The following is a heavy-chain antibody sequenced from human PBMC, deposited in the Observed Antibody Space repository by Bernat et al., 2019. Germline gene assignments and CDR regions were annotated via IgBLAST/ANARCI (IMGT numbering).Heavy chain of an antibody. CDR1: GGSISSYY. D-gene: IGHD2-2*01. Sequence: QVQLQESGPGLVKPSETLSLTCTVSGGSISSYYWSWIRQPPGKGLEWIGYIYYSGSTNYNPSLKSRVTISVDTSKNQFSLKLSSVTAADTAVYYCARGDIVVVPAARRGSYYFDYWGQGTLVTVSS. CDR2: IYYSGST. J-gene: IGHJ4*02. CDR3: ARGDIVVVPAARRGSYYFDY. V-gene: IGHV4-59*01.